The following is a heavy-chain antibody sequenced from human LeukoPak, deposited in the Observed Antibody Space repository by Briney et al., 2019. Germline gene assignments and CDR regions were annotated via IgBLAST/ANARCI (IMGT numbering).Heavy chain of an antibody. J-gene: IGHJ4*02. D-gene: IGHD2-2*01. Sequence: GGSLGLSCAASGFTFSSYAMSWVRQAPGKGLGWVSAISGGGGNTYYADSVKGRFTISRDNSKNTLYLQMNRLRAEDTAVYYCASHCSSTSCYYYWGQGTLVTVSS. CDR1: GFTFSSYA. CDR2: ISGGGGNT. V-gene: IGHV3-23*01. CDR3: ASHCSSTSCYYY.